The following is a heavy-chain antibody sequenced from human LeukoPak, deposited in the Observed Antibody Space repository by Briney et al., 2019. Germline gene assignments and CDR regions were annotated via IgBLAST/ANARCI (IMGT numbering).Heavy chain of an antibody. Sequence: GGSLRLSCAASGFTVSSNYMSWVRQAPGKGLEWVSVIYSGGSTYYADSVKGRFTISRDNSKNTLYLQMNSLRAEDTAVYYCARTVGYSNGFFDYWGQGTLVTVSS. CDR1: GFTVSSNY. D-gene: IGHD5-18*01. J-gene: IGHJ4*02. V-gene: IGHV3-53*01. CDR2: IYSGGST. CDR3: ARTVGYSNGFFDY.